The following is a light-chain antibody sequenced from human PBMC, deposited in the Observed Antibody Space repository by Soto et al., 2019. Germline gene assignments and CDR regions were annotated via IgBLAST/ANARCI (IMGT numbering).Light chain of an antibody. V-gene: IGKV3-11*01. CDR1: QSVSSY. J-gene: IGKJ2*01. Sequence: EIVLTQYPATLSLSPGERATLSCRASQSVSSYLAWYQQKPGQAPRLLIYDASNRATGIPARFSGSGSGTDFTLTISTLEPEDFAFYYCQQRSNWPHTFGQGTKLEIK. CDR2: DAS. CDR3: QQRSNWPHT.